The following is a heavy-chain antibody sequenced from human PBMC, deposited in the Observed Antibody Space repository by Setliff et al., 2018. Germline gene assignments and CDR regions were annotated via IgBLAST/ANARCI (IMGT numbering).Heavy chain of an antibody. D-gene: IGHD2-8*02. CDR2: INPGGGSA. J-gene: IGHJ4*02. Sequence: ASVKVSCKATGYTLSRHYMHWARQAPGQGLEWMGIINPGGGSASIAQKFQGRLTLTTDTSTTTAYMELRSLTSGDTAIYYCARLVRYCSARTCQRASGDEYLGQGTLVTVSS. V-gene: IGHV1-46*01. CDR3: ARLVRYCSARTCQRASGDEY. CDR1: GYTLSRHY.